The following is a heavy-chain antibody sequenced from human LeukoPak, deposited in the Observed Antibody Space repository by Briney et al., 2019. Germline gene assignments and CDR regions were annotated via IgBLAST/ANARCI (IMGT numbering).Heavy chain of an antibody. CDR1: GYSFTGYY. CDR3: ARRSDNWFDP. V-gene: IGHV1-2*02. Sequence: ASVKVSCKASGYSFTGYYMHWVRQAPGQGLEWMGWINPNSGRTNYAQKFQGRVTMTRDTSISTAYMDLSSLRFDDTAVYYCARRSDNWFDPWGQGTLVTVS. J-gene: IGHJ5*02. CDR2: INPNSGRT.